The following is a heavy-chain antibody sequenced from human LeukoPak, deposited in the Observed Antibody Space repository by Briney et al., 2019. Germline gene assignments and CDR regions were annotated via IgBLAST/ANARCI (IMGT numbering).Heavy chain of an antibody. CDR2: ISSSSSYI. CDR1: GFTFSSYS. V-gene: IGHV3-21*01. Sequence: GGSLRLSCAASGFTFSSYSMNWVRQAPGKGLEWVSSISSSSSYIYYADSVKGRFTISRDNAKNSLYLQMNSLRAEDTAVYYCARDRHPIDVTSYYGTDVWGQGTTVTVSS. J-gene: IGHJ6*02. D-gene: IGHD2-21*02. CDR3: ARDRHPIDVTSYYGTDV.